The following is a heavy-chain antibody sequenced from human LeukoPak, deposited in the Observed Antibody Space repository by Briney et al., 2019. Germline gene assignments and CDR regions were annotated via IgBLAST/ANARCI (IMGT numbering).Heavy chain of an antibody. V-gene: IGHV3-21*01. D-gene: IGHD6-6*01. CDR2: ITSSSSYM. J-gene: IGHJ4*02. Sequence: GGSLRLSCAASGFTFSDYNMNWVRQAPGRGLEWVSSITSSSSYMYYADSVKGRSTISRDNAGNSLYLQMNSLRAEDTAVYYCARGGSSSPVISVHWGQGTLVTVSS. CDR1: GFTFSDYN. CDR3: ARGGSSSPVISVH.